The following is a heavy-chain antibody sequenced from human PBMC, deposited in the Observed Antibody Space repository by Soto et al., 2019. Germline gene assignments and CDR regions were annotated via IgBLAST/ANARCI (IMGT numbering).Heavy chain of an antibody. V-gene: IGHV1-69*01. D-gene: IGHD5-18*01. Sequence: QVQLVQSGAEVKKPGSSVKVSCKASGGTFSSYAISWVRQAPGQGLEWMGGIIPIFGTTNYAQKFQGRVTITADESTSTAYMELSSLRSEDTAVYYCARPGYSYDPNGPFDYWGQGTLVTVSS. CDR1: GGTFSSYA. J-gene: IGHJ4*02. CDR2: IIPIFGTT. CDR3: ARPGYSYDPNGPFDY.